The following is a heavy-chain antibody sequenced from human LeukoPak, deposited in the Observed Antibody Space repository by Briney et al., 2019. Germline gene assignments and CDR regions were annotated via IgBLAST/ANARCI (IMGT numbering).Heavy chain of an antibody. CDR3: ARGTSIAAMIDY. V-gene: IGHV1-8*03. CDR1: GYTFTGYY. Sequence: GASVKVSCKASGYTFTGYYMHWVRQAPGQGLEWMGWMNPNSGNTGYAQKFQGRVTITRNTSISTAYMELSSLRSEDTAVYYCARGTSIAAMIDYWGQGTLVTVSS. CDR2: MNPNSGNT. D-gene: IGHD6-6*01. J-gene: IGHJ4*02.